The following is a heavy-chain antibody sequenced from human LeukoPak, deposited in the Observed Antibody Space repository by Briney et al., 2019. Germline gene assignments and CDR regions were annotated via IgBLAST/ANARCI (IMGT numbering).Heavy chain of an antibody. V-gene: IGHV4-31*03. D-gene: IGHD5-24*01. CDR1: GGSISSGGYY. J-gene: IGHJ5*02. CDR2: IYYSGST. Sequence: PSETLSLTCTVSGGSISSGGYYWSWIRQHPGKGLEWIGYIYYSGSTYYNLSLKSRVTISVDTSKNQFSLKLSSVTAADTAVYYCVRVEMATIESWFDPWGQGTLVTVSS. CDR3: VRVEMATIESWFDP.